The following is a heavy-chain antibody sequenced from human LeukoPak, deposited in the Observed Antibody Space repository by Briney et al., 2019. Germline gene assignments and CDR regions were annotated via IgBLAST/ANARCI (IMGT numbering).Heavy chain of an antibody. D-gene: IGHD2-15*01. Sequence: GRSLRLSCAASGFTFSDYYMSWIRQAPGKGLEWVSYISSSGSTIYYADSVKGRFTISRDNDKNSLYLQMNSLRAEDTAVYYCAREPAGLGYCSGGSCPIWGQGTMVTVSS. V-gene: IGHV3-11*01. CDR3: AREPAGLGYCSGGSCPI. J-gene: IGHJ3*02. CDR2: ISSSGSTI. CDR1: GFTFSDYY.